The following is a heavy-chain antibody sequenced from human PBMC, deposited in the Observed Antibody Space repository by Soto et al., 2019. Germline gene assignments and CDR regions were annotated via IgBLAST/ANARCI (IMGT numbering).Heavy chain of an antibody. CDR3: AIVVSATFLPNYYGLDV. CDR1: GGSVSSDSIY. V-gene: IGHV4-61*01. Sequence: QVQLQESGPGLVKPSETLSLTCTVSGGSVSSDSIYWSWIRQTPGQGLEWIGFMHFSSSPISSPSLNSRVPISVDTCKTQVTLKLTSVTAADTAVYYCAIVVSATFLPNYYGLDVWGQGITVTVSS. J-gene: IGHJ6*02. D-gene: IGHD3-16*01. CDR2: MHFSSSP.